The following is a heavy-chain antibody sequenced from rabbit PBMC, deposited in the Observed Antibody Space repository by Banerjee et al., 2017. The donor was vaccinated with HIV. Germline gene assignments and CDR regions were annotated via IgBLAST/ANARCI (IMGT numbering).Heavy chain of an antibody. Sequence: QEQLVESGGGLVQPGASLTLTCTASGFSFSRKYAMCWVRQAPGKGLELIACIYTDDDYAWYVSWVNGRFTISKTSSTTVDLKATSLTAADTATYFCARHPGGSPNLWGPGTLVTVS. CDR3: ARHPGGSPNL. CDR1: GFSFSRKYA. V-gene: IGHV1S45*01. J-gene: IGHJ4*01. D-gene: IGHD8-1*01. CDR2: IYTDDDYA.